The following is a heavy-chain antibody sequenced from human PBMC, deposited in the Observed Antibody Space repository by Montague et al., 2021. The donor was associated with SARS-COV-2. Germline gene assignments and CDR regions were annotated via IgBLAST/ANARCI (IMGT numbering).Heavy chain of an antibody. CDR1: GGSISSYY. CDR3: ARAGSGSYSFYYYGMDA. J-gene: IGHJ6*02. CDR2: IYYSGST. Sequence: SETLSLTCTVSGGSISSYYWSWIRQPPGKGLEWIGYIYYSGSTNYNPSLKSRVTISVDTSKNQFSLKLSSVTAADTAVYYCARAGSGSYSFYYYGMDAWGQGTTVTVSS. V-gene: IGHV4-59*08. D-gene: IGHD3-10*01.